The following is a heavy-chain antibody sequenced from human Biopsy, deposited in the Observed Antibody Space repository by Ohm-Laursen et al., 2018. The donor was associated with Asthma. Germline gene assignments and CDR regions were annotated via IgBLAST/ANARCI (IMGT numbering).Heavy chain of an antibody. J-gene: IGHJ4*02. CDR1: GGTFSTFG. D-gene: IGHD4-17*01. Sequence: SSVKVSCKASGGTFSTFGISWVRQAPGQGLEWMGRIIPFYGTATYAQNFQGRLTLTADESTSTAYMELSSLRSEDTAVYFCARDYDGDYVQRHLPLAYWGQGTLVTVSS. CDR2: IIPFYGTA. CDR3: ARDYDGDYVQRHLPLAY. V-gene: IGHV1-69*15.